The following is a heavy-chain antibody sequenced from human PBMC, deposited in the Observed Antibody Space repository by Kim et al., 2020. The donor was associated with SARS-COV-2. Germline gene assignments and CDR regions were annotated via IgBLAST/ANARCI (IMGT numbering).Heavy chain of an antibody. J-gene: IGHJ4*02. CDR2: IWYDGSSA. D-gene: IGHD2-15*01. V-gene: IGHV3-33*03. Sequence: GGSLRLSCTTSGFSFSTYGMHWVRQAPGKGLEWVAVIWYDGSSAYYADSVKGRFTISRDNSKNTLYLEMNSLRVEDTAVYYCAKEPPTTLSCIDFWGQGTLVTVSS. CDR1: GFSFSTYG. CDR3: AKEPPTTLSCIDF.